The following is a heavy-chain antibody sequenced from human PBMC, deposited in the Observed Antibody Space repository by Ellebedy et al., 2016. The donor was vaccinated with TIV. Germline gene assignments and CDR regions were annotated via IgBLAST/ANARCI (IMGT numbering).Heavy chain of an antibody. CDR2: ISSSSSYI. CDR1: GFTFSSYT. Sequence: GGSLRLXXAASGFTFSSYTMNWVRQAPGEGLEWVSSISSSSSYIYYADSVKGRFTISRDNAKNSLYLQMNSLRAEDTAVYYCARGYYDSWSGYPGFDYWGQGTQVTVSS. J-gene: IGHJ4*02. D-gene: IGHD3-3*01. CDR3: ARGYYDSWSGYPGFDY. V-gene: IGHV3-21*01.